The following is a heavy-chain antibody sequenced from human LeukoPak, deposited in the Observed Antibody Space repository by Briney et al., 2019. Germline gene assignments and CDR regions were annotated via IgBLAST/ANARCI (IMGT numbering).Heavy chain of an antibody. CDR2: IRRRSNRYTT. V-gene: IGHV3-72*01. J-gene: IGHJ3*02. D-gene: IGHD3-16*01. CDR3: TRDGGEGGNSAFDI. Sequence: GGSLRLSCAASGFPFSDYILDWVRQAPGKGLEWVGRIRRRSNRYTTEYAASVKGRFIVSRDDSKNSLYLQMNNLRTEDTAVYHRTRDGGEGGNSAFDIWGQGTAVTVSS. CDR1: GFPFSDYI.